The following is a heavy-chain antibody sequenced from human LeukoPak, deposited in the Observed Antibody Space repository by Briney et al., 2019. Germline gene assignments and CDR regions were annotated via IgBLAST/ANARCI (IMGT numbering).Heavy chain of an antibody. CDR2: ISVYNSHT. Sequence: GASVKVSCKASGYSFTTYGISWVRQAPGQGREWMGWISVYNSHTNYAQKLQGRVTMTTDTSTSTAYMELRSLTSDDTAVYYCARNGSGSYGYWGQGTLVIVSS. CDR1: GYSFTTYG. V-gene: IGHV1-18*01. J-gene: IGHJ4*02. CDR3: ARNGSGSYGY. D-gene: IGHD3-10*01.